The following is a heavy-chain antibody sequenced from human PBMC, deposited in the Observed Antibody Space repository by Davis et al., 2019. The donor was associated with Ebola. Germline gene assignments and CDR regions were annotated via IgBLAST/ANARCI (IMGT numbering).Heavy chain of an antibody. D-gene: IGHD3-22*01. CDR2: LSGSGDGK. V-gene: IGHV3-23*01. J-gene: IGHJ6*03. CDR1: GFTFSGYD. CDR3: ATDSSGYNYERLYYTYYMDV. Sequence: GGSLRLSCVASGFTFSGYDTSWVRQAPGKGLEWVSLLSGSGDGKYYADSVKGRFTISRDNSKNTMYLQMNSLRADDTAIYYCATDSSGYNYERLYYTYYMDVWGRGTTVSVSS.